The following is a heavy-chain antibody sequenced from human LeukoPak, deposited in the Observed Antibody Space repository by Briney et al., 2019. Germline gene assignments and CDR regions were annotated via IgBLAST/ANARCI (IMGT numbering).Heavy chain of an antibody. CDR3: ARRNVVVPAAMARAFDV. CDR2: INYSGST. J-gene: IGHJ3*01. D-gene: IGHD2-2*01. Sequence: SETLSLTCTVSGGSISSSSYYWGWIRQPPAKGLEWIANINYSGSTYYNPSLKGRVTISVDTSKNQFSLKLSSVTAADTAVYYCARRNVVVPAAMARAFDVWGQGTMVTVSS. CDR1: GGSISSSSYY. V-gene: IGHV4-39*01.